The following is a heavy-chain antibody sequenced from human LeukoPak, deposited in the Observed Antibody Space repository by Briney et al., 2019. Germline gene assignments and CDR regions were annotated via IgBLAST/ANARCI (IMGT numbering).Heavy chain of an antibody. V-gene: IGHV3-7*01. J-gene: IGHJ2*01. D-gene: IGHD3-22*01. CDR1: AFTSSYNW. Sequence: GGSLRLSCAVAAFTSSYNWRGRLRQAPGKGLEWLANINQDGSEMYYVDSVKGRFTIARDKGKNLLYTRDQGSMIVVRSTNWYSDLWGRGTLVTVSS. CDR2: INQDGSEM. CDR3: SDL.